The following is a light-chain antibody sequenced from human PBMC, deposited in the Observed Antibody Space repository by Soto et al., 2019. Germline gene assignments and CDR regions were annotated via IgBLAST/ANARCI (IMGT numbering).Light chain of an antibody. CDR3: QQYYSTPSIT. Sequence: IAVNQPPGSLGVSLGERATINCKSSQSVLYSSNNKNYLAWYQQKPGQPPKLLIYWASTRESGVPDRFSGSGSGTDFTLTISSLQAEDVAVYYCQQYYSTPSITFGQGTRLEI. V-gene: IGKV4-1*01. J-gene: IGKJ5*01. CDR1: QSVLYSSNNKNY. CDR2: WAS.